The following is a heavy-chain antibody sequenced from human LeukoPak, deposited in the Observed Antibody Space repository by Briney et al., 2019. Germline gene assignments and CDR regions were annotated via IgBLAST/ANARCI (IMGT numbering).Heavy chain of an antibody. Sequence: SETLSLTCTVSGGSISSNYWSWIRQPAGKGLEYIGRIYSSGNTNYNPSLKSRVTMSVDTSKNQFSLLLHSVTAADTAVYYCARVWLSSGSYWYFDFGSRGTLVIVSS. V-gene: IGHV4-4*07. D-gene: IGHD3-22*01. CDR1: GGSISSNY. CDR2: IYSSGNT. CDR3: ARVWLSSGSYWYFDF. J-gene: IGHJ2*01.